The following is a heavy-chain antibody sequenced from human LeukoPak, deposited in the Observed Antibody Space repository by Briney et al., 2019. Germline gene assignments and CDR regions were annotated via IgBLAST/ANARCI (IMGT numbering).Heavy chain of an antibody. J-gene: IGHJ4*02. CDR2: IKQDGSEK. CDR1: GFTLSTYW. D-gene: IGHD3-10*01. V-gene: IGHV3-7*02. CDR3: ARVNGHSGDY. Sequence: GGSLRLSCAASGFTLSTYWMSWGRQAPGKGPEWVATIKQDGSEKYYVDSVKGRFTISRDNAKNSLYLQMNSLRAEDTAVYYCARVNGHSGDYWGQGTLVTVSS.